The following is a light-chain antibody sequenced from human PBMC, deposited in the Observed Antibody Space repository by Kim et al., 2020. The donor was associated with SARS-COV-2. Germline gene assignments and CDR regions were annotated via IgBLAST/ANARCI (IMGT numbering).Light chain of an antibody. CDR3: QQYNNLPIT. J-gene: IGKJ5*01. V-gene: IGKV1-5*03. CDR1: QSFSSW. Sequence: IQMTQSPSTLPASVGDRVTITCRATQSFSSWLAWYQQKPGKVPKLLIYKTSILESGVPSRFSGSGSGTEFTLTISSLQPDDFATYYCQQYNNLPITFGQGTRLEIK. CDR2: KTS.